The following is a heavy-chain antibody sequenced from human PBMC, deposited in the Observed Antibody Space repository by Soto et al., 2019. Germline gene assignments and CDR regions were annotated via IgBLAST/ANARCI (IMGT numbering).Heavy chain of an antibody. J-gene: IGHJ4*02. Sequence: VDSVKVSCKASGYTFTSYGISWVRQAPGQGLEWMGWISAYNGNTNYAQKLQGRVTMTTDTSTNTAYMELRSLRSDDTAVYYCARGIAVAGIFDYWGQGTLVTVSS. CDR2: ISAYNGNT. V-gene: IGHV1-18*01. D-gene: IGHD6-19*01. CDR3: ARGIAVAGIFDY. CDR1: GYTFTSYG.